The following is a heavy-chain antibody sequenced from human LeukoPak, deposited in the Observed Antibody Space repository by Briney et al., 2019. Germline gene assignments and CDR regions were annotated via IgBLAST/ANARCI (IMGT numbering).Heavy chain of an antibody. D-gene: IGHD3-22*01. V-gene: IGHV4-4*07. CDR3: ARVLAITMIVGKVGYYMDV. Sequence: PSETLSLTCTVSGGSISSYYWSWIRQPAGKGLEWIGRIYTSGSANYNPSLKSRVTMSVDTSKNQFSLKLSSVTAADTAAYYCARVLAITMIVGKVGYYMDVWGKGTTVTVSS. CDR1: GGSISSYY. J-gene: IGHJ6*03. CDR2: IYTSGSA.